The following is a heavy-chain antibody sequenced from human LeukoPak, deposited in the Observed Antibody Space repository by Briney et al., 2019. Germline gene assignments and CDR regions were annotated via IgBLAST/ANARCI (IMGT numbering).Heavy chain of an antibody. D-gene: IGHD7-27*01. V-gene: IGHV4-4*07. CDR3: ATGDHSFDN. J-gene: IGHJ4*02. Sequence: PSETLSLTCSFSVASLTIYYWNWIRQPAGKGLEWIGRYASGTTTHNPSLKSQFTMSIDTSKNQVSLKLTSVTAADTAVYYCATGDHSFDNWGQGTLVTVTP. CDR1: VASLTIYY. CDR2: YASGTT.